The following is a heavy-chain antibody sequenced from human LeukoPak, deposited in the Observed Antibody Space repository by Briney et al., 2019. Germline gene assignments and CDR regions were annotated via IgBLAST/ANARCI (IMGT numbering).Heavy chain of an antibody. D-gene: IGHD6-19*01. CDR1: GFTFSSYE. CDR2: ISSSGSTI. CDR3: ARLYSSGWYDFDY. V-gene: IGHV3-48*03. Sequence: PGGSLRLSSAASGFTFSSYEMNWVRQAPGKGLEWVSYISSSGSTIYYADSVKGRFTISRDNAKNSLYLQMNSLRAEDTAVYYCARLYSSGWYDFDYWGQGTLVTVSS. J-gene: IGHJ4*02.